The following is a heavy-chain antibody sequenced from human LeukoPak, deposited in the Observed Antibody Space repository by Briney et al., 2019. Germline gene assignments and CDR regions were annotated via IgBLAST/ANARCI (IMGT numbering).Heavy chain of an antibody. CDR1: GFTFSSYG. CDR3: AKGISSGWYSFGY. CDR2: ISYDGSNK. V-gene: IGHV3-30*18. D-gene: IGHD6-19*01. J-gene: IGHJ4*02. Sequence: GGSLRLSCAASGFTFSSYGMHWVRQAPGKGLEWVAVISYDGSNKYYADSVKGRFIISRDNSKNTLYLQMNSLRAEDTAVYYCAKGISSGWYSFGYWGQGTLVTVSS.